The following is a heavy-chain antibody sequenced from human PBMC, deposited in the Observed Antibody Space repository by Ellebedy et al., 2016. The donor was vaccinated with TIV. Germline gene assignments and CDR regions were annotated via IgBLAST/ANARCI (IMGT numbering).Heavy chain of an antibody. J-gene: IGHJ5*02. D-gene: IGHD4-17*01. CDR3: ARRASYGDYAVQVKPWFDP. V-gene: IGHV3-7*01. CDR2: IRQEGDEI. CDR1: GFTFRSYW. Sequence: PGGSLRLSCAASGFTFRSYWMAWVRQAPGKGLEWVAKIRQEGDEIYYVESVKGRFTISRDNAKNSLFLQMNSLRVEDTAVYYCARRASYGDYAVQVKPWFDPWGQGTLVTVSS.